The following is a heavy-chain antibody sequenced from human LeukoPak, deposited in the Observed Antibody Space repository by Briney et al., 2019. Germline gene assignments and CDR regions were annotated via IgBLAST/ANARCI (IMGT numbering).Heavy chain of an antibody. J-gene: IGHJ6*03. CDR1: GFTFGDYA. Sequence: GGSLRLSCTASGFTFGDYAMSWFRQAPGKGLEWVALIRSKTYAGTTEYAASVKGRFTISRDDSKSIAYLQMNSLKTEDTAVYYCTRVRQWLVRNMVYYYYYYMDVWGKGTTVTISS. CDR2: IRSKTYAGTT. D-gene: IGHD6-19*01. V-gene: IGHV3-49*03. CDR3: TRVRQWLVRNMVYYYYYYMDV.